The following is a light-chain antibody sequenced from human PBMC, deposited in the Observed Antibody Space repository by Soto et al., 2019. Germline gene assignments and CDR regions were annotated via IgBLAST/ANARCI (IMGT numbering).Light chain of an antibody. CDR1: TGAVTSGHY. J-gene: IGLJ3*02. Sequence: QAVVTQEPSLTVSPGGTVTLTCGSSTGAVTSGHYPYWFQQKPGQAPRTLIYDTNNKHSWTPARFSGSLLGGKAALTLSGAQSEDEAEYYCLLSYGGARFWVFGGGTKLTVL. V-gene: IGLV7-46*01. CDR2: DTN. CDR3: LLSYGGARFWV.